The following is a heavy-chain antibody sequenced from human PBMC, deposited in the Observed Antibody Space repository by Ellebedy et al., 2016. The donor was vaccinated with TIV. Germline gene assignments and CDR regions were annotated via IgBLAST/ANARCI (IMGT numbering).Heavy chain of an antibody. D-gene: IGHD2-15*01. CDR3: AKDGGDLDKLVVGTTPTGIADFDY. V-gene: IGHV3-23*01. Sequence: PGGSLRLSCAASGFSFGNYAMSWVRQAPGKGLEWVSLISGSGGSTSYAGSVRGRFTISRDNSKNTLILQMNSLRAEDTAVYYCAKDGGDLDKLVVGTTPTGIADFDYWGQGTLVTVSS. CDR1: GFSFGNYA. J-gene: IGHJ4*02. CDR2: ISGSGGST.